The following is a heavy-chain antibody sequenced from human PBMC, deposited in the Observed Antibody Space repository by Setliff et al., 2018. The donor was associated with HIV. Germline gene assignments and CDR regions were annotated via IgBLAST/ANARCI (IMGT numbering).Heavy chain of an antibody. CDR1: GYTFTSYY. CDR2: INPSGGST. CDR3: ARDPGYSTSWYYFDY. Sequence: ASVKVSCKASGYTFTSYYMHWVRQAPGQRLEWMGIINPSGGSTSYAQRFQGRVTMTRDTSTSTVYMELSSLRSEDTAVYYFARDPGYSTSWYYFDYWGQGTLVTVSS. D-gene: IGHD6-13*01. J-gene: IGHJ4*02. V-gene: IGHV1-46*01.